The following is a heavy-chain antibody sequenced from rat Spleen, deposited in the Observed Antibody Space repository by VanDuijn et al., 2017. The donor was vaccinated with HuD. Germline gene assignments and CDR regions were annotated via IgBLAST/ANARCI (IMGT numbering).Heavy chain of an antibody. Sequence: EVQLVESGGGLVQPGSPLKLSCAASGFTFSDYGMAWVRQAPEKGLEWVAYISFDGDTTYYRDSVKGRFSISRDNSKSTLYLQMDSLRSEDTATYYCARRHFGYTDYFDYWGQGVMVTVSS. CDR1: GFTFSDYG. V-gene: IGHV5-29*01. J-gene: IGHJ2*01. D-gene: IGHD1-4*01. CDR2: ISFDGDTT. CDR3: ARRHFGYTDYFDY.